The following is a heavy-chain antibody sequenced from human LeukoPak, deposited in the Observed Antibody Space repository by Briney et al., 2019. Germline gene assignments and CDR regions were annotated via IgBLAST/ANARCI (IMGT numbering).Heavy chain of an antibody. CDR3: AKDRNMNVYSGSDY. J-gene: IGHJ4*02. CDR2: ISASGGTT. D-gene: IGHD1-26*01. Sequence: PGGSLRLSCAASGFTFSSFAMTWVRQAPGKGLEWVSRISASGGTTYYADSVKGRFTISRDNSKNTLYLQMNSLRAEDTAVYYCAKDRNMNVYSGSDYWGQGTLVTVSS. CDR1: GFTFSSFA. V-gene: IGHV3-23*01.